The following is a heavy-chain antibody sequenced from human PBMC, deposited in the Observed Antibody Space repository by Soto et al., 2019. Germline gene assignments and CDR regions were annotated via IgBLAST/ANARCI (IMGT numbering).Heavy chain of an antibody. CDR3: AKRLSYYFES. CDR1: GLTFSNYA. V-gene: IGHV3-23*01. CDR2: VTGDGVTT. D-gene: IGHD3-16*02. J-gene: IGHJ4*01. Sequence: GGSLRLSCVASGLTFSNYAMSWVRQAPGKGLEWVSTVTGDGVTTSYADSVKGRFTISRDNSKNTLYLQMSGLRADDTAVYYCAKRLSYYFESWGHGTLVTVSS.